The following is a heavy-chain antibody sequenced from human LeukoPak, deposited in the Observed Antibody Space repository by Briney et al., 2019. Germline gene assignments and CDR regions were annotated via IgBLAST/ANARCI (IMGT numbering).Heavy chain of an antibody. J-gene: IGHJ4*02. Sequence: PSETLSLTCTVSGGSISSYYWSWIRQPPGKGLEWIGYIYHSGSTKYNPSFKSRVTISVDTSKNQFSLKLISVTAADTAVYYCATVVRDDILTGYYIDHWGQGTLVTVSS. CDR1: GGSISSYY. V-gene: IGHV4-59*01. CDR3: ATVVRDDILTGYYIDH. CDR2: IYHSGST. D-gene: IGHD3-9*01.